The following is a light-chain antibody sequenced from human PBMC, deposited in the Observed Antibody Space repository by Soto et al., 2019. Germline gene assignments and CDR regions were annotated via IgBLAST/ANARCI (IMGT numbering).Light chain of an antibody. CDR3: QQYNSFWT. CDR1: QSISSS. J-gene: IGKJ1*01. V-gene: IGKV1-5*03. Sequence: DIQMTQSPSTLSASVGDRVTITCRASQSISSSLAWYQQKPGKAPKLLIYKASSLESGVPSRFSGSGSGTEFTITISIVQLDAFATYYCQQYNSFWTFGQGTKVEI. CDR2: KAS.